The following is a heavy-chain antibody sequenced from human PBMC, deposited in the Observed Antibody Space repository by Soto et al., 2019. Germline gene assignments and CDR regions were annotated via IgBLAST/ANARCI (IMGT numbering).Heavy chain of an antibody. V-gene: IGHV3-23*01. CDR1: GFSFSGYS. CDR3: AKRATTVPTPGNYFDC. Sequence: GESLRLSCAASGFSFSGYSMTWVRQAPGRGLEWVSTLTPAGTTFYADSVKGRFTISRDNYRNTLSLQMYNLRAEDTARYYCAKRATTVPTPGNYFDCWGQGTLVTVSS. CDR2: LTPAGTT. D-gene: IGHD2-15*01. J-gene: IGHJ4*02.